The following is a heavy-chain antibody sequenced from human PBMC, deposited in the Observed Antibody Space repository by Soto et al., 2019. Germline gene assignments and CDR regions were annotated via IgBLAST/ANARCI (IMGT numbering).Heavy chain of an antibody. Sequence: GGSLRLSCAASGFTFNTYAMNWVRQAPGKRLEWVAVISYDGTNKYYADSVKGRFTISRDNSKNTLYLQINSLRPEDTAVFYCATADFWSGPTRGYGMDVWGQGTTVTVSS. V-gene: IGHV3-30-3*01. D-gene: IGHD3-3*01. CDR3: ATADFWSGPTRGYGMDV. J-gene: IGHJ6*02. CDR1: GFTFNTYA. CDR2: ISYDGTNK.